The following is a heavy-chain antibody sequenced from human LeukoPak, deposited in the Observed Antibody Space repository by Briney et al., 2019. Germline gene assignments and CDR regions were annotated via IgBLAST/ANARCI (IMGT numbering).Heavy chain of an antibody. J-gene: IGHJ2*01. V-gene: IGHV3-7*01. CDR2: IKQDGSEK. CDR1: GFTFSSYW. Sequence: PGEPLTLSCAASGFTFSSYWRSWLRQAPGKGLEWVGNIKQDGSEKYYVDPVRGHFTISQDNAEHSLYLQMNSLRAEDTAVYYCARSPLSGYWYFDLWGRGTLVTVSS. CDR3: ARSPLSGYWYFDL. D-gene: IGHD3-10*01.